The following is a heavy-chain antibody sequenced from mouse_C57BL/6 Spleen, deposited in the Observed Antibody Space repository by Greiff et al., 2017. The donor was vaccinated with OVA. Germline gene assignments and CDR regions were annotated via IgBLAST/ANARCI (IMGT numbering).Heavy chain of an antibody. D-gene: IGHD2-3*01. J-gene: IGHJ2*01. CDR1: GYSITSGYY. Sequence: LQQSGPGLVKPSQSLSLTCSVSGYSITSGYYWNWIRQFPGNKLEWMGYISYDGSNNYNPSLKNRISITRDTSKNQFFLKLNSVTTEDTATYYCARYDGPYFDYWGQGTTLTVSS. CDR2: ISYDGSN. CDR3: ARYDGPYFDY. V-gene: IGHV3-6*01.